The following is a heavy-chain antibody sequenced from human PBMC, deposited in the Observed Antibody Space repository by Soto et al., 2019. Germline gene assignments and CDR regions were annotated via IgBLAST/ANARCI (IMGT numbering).Heavy chain of an antibody. J-gene: IGHJ6*02. CDR2: ISSNWGST. D-gene: IGHD2-15*01. CDR3: VKDRYCSGGSCDYTRPYYYGMEV. Sequence: PGGSLRLSCSASGFTFSSYAMHWVRQDPGKGLEYVSAISSNWGSTYYADSVKGRFTISRDNSKNTLYLQMSSLRAEDTAVYYCVKDRYCSGGSCDYTRPYYYGMEVWGQGTTVTVSS. CDR1: GFTFSSYA. V-gene: IGHV3-64D*06.